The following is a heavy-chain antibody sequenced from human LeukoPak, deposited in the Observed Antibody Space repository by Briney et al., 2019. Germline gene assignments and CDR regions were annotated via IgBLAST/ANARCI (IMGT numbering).Heavy chain of an antibody. CDR1: GYTFTGYY. D-gene: IGHD2-2*01. CDR2: INPNSGGT. J-gene: IGHJ5*02. CDR3: ARDPVPTYCSSTSCYFHNWFDP. Sequence: ASVKVSCKASGYTFTGYYMHWVRPAPGQGHEWMGWINPNSGGTNYAQKFQGRVTMTRDTSISTAYMELSRLRSDDTAVYYCARDPVPTYCSSTSCYFHNWFDPWGQGTLVTVSS. V-gene: IGHV1-2*02.